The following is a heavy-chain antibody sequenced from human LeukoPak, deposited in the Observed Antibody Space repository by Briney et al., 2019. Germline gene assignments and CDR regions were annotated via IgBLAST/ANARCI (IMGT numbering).Heavy chain of an antibody. V-gene: IGHV1-46*01. CDR3: ARAQEGFDY. J-gene: IGHJ4*02. Sequence: EASVKVSCTASGYTFTSNYIHWVRQAPGQGLEWMGMIYPRDGSTSYAQKFQGRVTVTRDTATSTVHRELSGLRSEDTAVYYGARAQEGFDYWGQGTLVTVSS. CDR2: IYPRDGST. CDR1: GYTFTSNY.